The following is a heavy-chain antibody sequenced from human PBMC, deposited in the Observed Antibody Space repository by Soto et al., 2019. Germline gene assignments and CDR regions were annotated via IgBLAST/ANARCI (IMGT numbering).Heavy chain of an antibody. CDR3: ARGALANFDY. J-gene: IGHJ4*02. V-gene: IGHV1-69*13. CDR2: FIAMLGTP. CDR1: GGTFGSQG. Sequence: ASVKVSCKASGGTFGSQGIAWVRQAPGQGLEWMGGFIAMLGTPTYAKKVQGRATISADESLTSSYLELRSLRSEDTGVYFCARGALANFDYWGQGPLVTF.